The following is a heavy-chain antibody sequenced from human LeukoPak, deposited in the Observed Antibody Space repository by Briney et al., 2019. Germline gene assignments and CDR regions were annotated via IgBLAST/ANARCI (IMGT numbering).Heavy chain of an antibody. CDR1: GFTFSSYA. D-gene: IGHD6-13*01. Sequence: PGGSLRLSCAASGFTFSSYAMSWVRQAPGKGLEWVSAISGSGGSTYYADSVKGRFTISRDNSKNTLYLQMNSLRAEDTAVYYCALSGTAAGRVSRYYWGQGTLVTVSS. J-gene: IGHJ4*02. V-gene: IGHV3-23*01. CDR2: ISGSGGST. CDR3: ALSGTAAGRVSRYY.